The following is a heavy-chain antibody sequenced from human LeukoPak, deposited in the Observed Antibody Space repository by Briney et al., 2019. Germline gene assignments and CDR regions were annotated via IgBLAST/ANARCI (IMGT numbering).Heavy chain of an antibody. CDR1: GFTFSTYW. CDR3: ARSYGMDV. V-gene: IGHV3-74*01. Sequence: PGGSLRLSCAASGFTFSTYWMHWVRQAPGKGPVWVSRINSDGSSTTYADSVKGRFTISRDNAKSTLYLQMSSLRAEDTAVYYCARSYGMDVGGQGTTVTVSS. J-gene: IGHJ6*02. CDR2: INSDGSST.